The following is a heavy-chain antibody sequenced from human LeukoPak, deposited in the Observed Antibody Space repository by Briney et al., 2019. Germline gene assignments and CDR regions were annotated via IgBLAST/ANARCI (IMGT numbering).Heavy chain of an antibody. Sequence: GGSLRLSCAASGFSFSTSSMNWVRQAPGEGLEWVSSISSSSSYIYYADSVKGRFTISRDNAKNSLYLQMNSLRAGDTAVYYCARDSVHSGGGYYDSSGYYRSNWFDPWGQGTLVTVSS. CDR3: ARDSVHSGGGYYDSSGYYRSNWFDP. V-gene: IGHV3-21*01. CDR1: GFSFSTSS. J-gene: IGHJ5*02. D-gene: IGHD3-22*01. CDR2: ISSSSSYI.